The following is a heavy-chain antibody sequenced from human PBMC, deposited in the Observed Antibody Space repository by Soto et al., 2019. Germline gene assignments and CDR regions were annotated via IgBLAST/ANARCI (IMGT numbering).Heavy chain of an antibody. J-gene: IGHJ4*02. CDR2: ISYDGSNK. V-gene: IGHV3-30-3*01. CDR3: ARLLGRGRPQRDFDY. CDR1: GFTFSSYA. Sequence: VQLVESGGGVVQPGRSLRLSCAASGFTFSSYAMHWVRQAPGKGLAWVAVISYDGSNKYYADSVKGRFTISRDNSKNTLYLQMNSLRAEDTAVYYCARLLGRGRPQRDFDYWGQGTLVTVSS. D-gene: IGHD1-1*01.